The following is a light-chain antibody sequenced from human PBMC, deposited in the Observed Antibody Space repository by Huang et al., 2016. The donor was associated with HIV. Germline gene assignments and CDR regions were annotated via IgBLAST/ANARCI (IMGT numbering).Light chain of an antibody. CDR2: GAS. CDR3: QQSYSALIT. V-gene: IGKV1-39*01. J-gene: IGKJ5*01. Sequence: IQLTQSPTSLSASVGDRVAIACRASQAIGTYLNWFQQKPGRAPKLLISGASSLHSGIPSRFIGSGSGTEFTLTIRGLQFDDFATYFCQQSYSALITFGQGTRLEIK. CDR1: QAIGTY.